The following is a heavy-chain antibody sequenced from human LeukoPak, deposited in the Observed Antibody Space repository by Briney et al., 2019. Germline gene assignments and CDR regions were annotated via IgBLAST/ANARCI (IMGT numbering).Heavy chain of an antibody. Sequence: GGSLRLSCAASGFAFSSYGMHWVRQAPGKGREWVAVIWYDGSNKYYADSVKGRFTISRDNSKNTLYLQMNSLRAEDTAVYYCAKESYDSSGYIYYYFMDVWGKGTTVTVSS. CDR1: GFAFSSYG. CDR3: AKESYDSSGYIYYYFMDV. CDR2: IWYDGSNK. D-gene: IGHD3-22*01. J-gene: IGHJ6*03. V-gene: IGHV3-33*06.